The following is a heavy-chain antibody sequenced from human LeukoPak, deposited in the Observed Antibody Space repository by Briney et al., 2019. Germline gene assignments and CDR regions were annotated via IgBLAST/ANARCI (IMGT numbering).Heavy chain of an antibody. CDR3: AKDSLRTVPKASFDS. V-gene: IGHV3-30*04. D-gene: IGHD2-2*01. CDR1: GFTFSSYA. Sequence: QTGGSLRLSCAASGFTFSSYAMHWVRQAPGKGLEWVAVISYDGSNKYYADSVKGRFIISRDNSKNTLFLQMNSLRAEDRAVYYCAKDSLRTVPKASFDSWGQGTLVTVSS. CDR2: ISYDGSNK. J-gene: IGHJ4*02.